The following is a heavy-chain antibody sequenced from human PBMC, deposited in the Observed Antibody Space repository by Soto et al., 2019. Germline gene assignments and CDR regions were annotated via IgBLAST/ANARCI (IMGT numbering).Heavy chain of an antibody. CDR1: GFTFSTYA. D-gene: IGHD1-1*01. J-gene: IGHJ3*02. Sequence: EVQLLESGGGLVQPGGSLRLSCAASGFTFSTYAMTWVRQAPGKGLEWVSSVTNSGSNTYHADSVKGRFTISRDNSKNMLFQQMNSLRAEDTALYYCAKDLAATATGDSFDIWGQGTMVTVSS. V-gene: IGHV3-23*01. CDR3: AKDLAATATGDSFDI. CDR2: VTNSGSNT.